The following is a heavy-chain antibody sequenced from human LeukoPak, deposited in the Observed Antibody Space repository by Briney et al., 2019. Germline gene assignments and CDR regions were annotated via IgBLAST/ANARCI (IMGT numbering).Heavy chain of an antibody. CDR1: GYSFTNHW. V-gene: IGHV5-51*01. J-gene: IGHJ4*02. D-gene: IGHD1/OR15-1a*01. CDR3: ASSESQTKFDY. CDR2: FFPGDSDT. Sequence: ESLKISCKGSGYSFTNHWIGWVRQMPGKGLEWMGIFFPGDSDTAYSPSFQGQVTISADKSISTAYSQWSSLKASDTAMYYCASSESQTKFDYWGQGTLLIVSS.